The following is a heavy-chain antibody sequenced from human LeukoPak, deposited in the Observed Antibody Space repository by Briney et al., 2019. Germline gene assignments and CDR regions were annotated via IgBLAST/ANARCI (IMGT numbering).Heavy chain of an antibody. Sequence: GGSLRLSCAASGFTFSSYSMNWVRQAPGKGLEWVSSISSSGSTIYYADSVKGRFTISRDNAKNSLYLQMNSLRAEDTAVYYCARDTYYYDSSGYFADYWGQGTLVTVSS. D-gene: IGHD3-22*01. CDR1: GFTFSSYS. V-gene: IGHV3-21*04. CDR3: ARDTYYYDSSGYFADY. CDR2: ISSSGSTI. J-gene: IGHJ4*02.